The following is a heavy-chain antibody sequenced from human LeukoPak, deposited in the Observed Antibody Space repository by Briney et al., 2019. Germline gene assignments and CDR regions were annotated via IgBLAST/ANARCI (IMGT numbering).Heavy chain of an antibody. D-gene: IGHD3-10*01. V-gene: IGHV4-38-2*02. J-gene: IGHJ4*02. CDR1: GYSISSGYY. Sequence: SETLSLTCTVSGYSISSGYYWGWIRQPPGKGLEWIGSIYHSGSTYYNPSLKSRVTISVDTSKNQFSLKLSSVTAADTAVYYCARDPAPYYYGSGNFDYWGQGTLVTVSS. CDR2: IYHSGST. CDR3: ARDPAPYYYGSGNFDY.